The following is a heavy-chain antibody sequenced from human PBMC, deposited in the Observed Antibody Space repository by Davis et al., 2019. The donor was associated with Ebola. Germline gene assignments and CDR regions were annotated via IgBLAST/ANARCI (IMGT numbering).Heavy chain of an antibody. CDR3: AAKSIAVTGVYYYYGMDV. CDR2: ITKSGSHR. Sequence: GSLRLSCETSGFTFSRYDMNWVRQAPGKGLEWISDITKSGSHRHYADSVKGRFTISRDNAKNSVYLEMSSLRVEDTAVYYCAAKSIAVTGVYYYYGMDVWGQGTTVTVSS. V-gene: IGHV3-48*03. J-gene: IGHJ6*02. CDR1: GFTFSRYD. D-gene: IGHD6-19*01.